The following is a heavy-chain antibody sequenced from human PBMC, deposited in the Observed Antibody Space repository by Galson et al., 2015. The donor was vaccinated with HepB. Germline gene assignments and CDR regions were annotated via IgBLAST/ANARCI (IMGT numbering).Heavy chain of an antibody. CDR2: ISGSGGST. CDR1: GFTFSSYA. CDR3: AKGSVYLRTFFDY. V-gene: IGHV3-23*01. J-gene: IGHJ4*02. Sequence: SLRLSCAASGFTFSSYAMSWVRQASGKGLEWVSAISGSGGSTYYADSVKGRFTISRDNSKNTLYLQMNSLRAEDTAVYYCAKGSVYLRTFFDYWGQGTLVTVSS. D-gene: IGHD5/OR15-5a*01.